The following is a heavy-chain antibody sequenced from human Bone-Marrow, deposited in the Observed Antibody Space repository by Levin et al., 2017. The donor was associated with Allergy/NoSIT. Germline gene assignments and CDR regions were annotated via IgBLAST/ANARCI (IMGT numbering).Heavy chain of an antibody. J-gene: IGHJ3*01. CDR3: AVDSLQLRTTPFDV. CDR1: GYSLSDVS. CDR2: YDPEEYET. Sequence: ASVKVSCKVSGYSLSDVSIHWVRQAPGKGLEWMGGYDPEEYETFYAQRFQGRVTMTEDTSTGTAYMELSSLGSEDTALYYCAVDSLQLRTTPFDVWGQGTMVTVSS. D-gene: IGHD2/OR15-2a*01. V-gene: IGHV1-24*01.